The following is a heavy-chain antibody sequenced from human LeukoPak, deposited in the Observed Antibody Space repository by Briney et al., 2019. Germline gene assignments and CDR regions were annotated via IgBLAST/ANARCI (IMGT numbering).Heavy chain of an antibody. D-gene: IGHD5-18*01. CDR3: ARHVGGGYSYGRSPFDY. Sequence: PSETLSLTCTVSGASVSSHYWSWIRQPPGKGLEWIGYVSYSGGTNYNPSLKSRVTISLDTSKDQFSLRLNSVTAADTAVYYCARHVGGGYSYGRSPFDYWGQGTLVTVSS. V-gene: IGHV4-59*02. CDR2: VSYSGGT. CDR1: GASVSSHY. J-gene: IGHJ4*02.